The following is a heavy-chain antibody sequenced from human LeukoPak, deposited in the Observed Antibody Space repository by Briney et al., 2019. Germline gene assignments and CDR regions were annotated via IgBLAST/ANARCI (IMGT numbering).Heavy chain of an antibody. J-gene: IGHJ5*02. CDR3: ARAPQYYDILTGYYNNWFDP. CDR1: GYTFTSYG. V-gene: IGHV1-18*01. CDR2: ISAYNGNT. Sequence: VASVKVSCKASGYTFTSYGISWVRQAPGQGLEWMGWISAYNGNTNYAQKLQGRVTMTTDTSTSTAYMELRSLRSDDTAVYYCARAPQYYDILTGYYNNWFDPWGQGTLVTVSS. D-gene: IGHD3-9*01.